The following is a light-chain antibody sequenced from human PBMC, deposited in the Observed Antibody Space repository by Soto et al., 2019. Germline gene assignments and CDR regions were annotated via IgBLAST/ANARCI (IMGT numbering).Light chain of an antibody. V-gene: IGKV1-9*01. J-gene: IGKJ5*01. Sequence: DVPLTQSPSFLSASVGDRVTITCRASQGISSYLAWYQQKTGKAPKLLIYAASTLQSGVPSRFSGSGSGTEFTLTISSLQPEDFATYYCQQLNSYPITFGQGTRLEMK. CDR1: QGISSY. CDR3: QQLNSYPIT. CDR2: AAS.